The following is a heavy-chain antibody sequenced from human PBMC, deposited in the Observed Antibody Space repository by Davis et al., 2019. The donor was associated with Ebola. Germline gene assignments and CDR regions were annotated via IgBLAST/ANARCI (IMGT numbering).Heavy chain of an antibody. V-gene: IGHV4-4*02. CDR2: IYHSGST. Sequence: MPSETLSLTCAVSGGSISSSNWWSWVRQPPGKGLEWIGEIYHSGSTNYNPSLKSRVTISVDTSKNQFSLKLSSVTAADTAVYYCARGRDYYGSGSYYRSYYYYGMDVWGQGTTVTVSS. J-gene: IGHJ6*02. CDR3: ARGRDYYGSGSYYRSYYYYGMDV. CDR1: GGSISSSNW. D-gene: IGHD3-10*01.